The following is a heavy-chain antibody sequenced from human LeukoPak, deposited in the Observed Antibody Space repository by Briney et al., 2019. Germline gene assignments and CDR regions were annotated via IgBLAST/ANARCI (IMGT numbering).Heavy chain of an antibody. CDR2: IYTSGST. CDR3: ARGIVLMVYAPDYMDV. CDR1: GGSISSGSYY. J-gene: IGHJ6*03. D-gene: IGHD2-8*01. Sequence: SQTLSLTCTVSGGSISSGSYYWSWIRQPAGKGLEWIGRIYTSGSTNYNPSLKSRVTISVDTSKNQFSLKLSSVTAADTDVYYCARGIVLMVYAPDYMDVWGKGTTVTVSS. V-gene: IGHV4-61*02.